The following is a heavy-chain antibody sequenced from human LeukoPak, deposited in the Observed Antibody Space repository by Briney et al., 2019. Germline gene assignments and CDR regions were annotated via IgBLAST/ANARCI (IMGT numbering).Heavy chain of an antibody. Sequence: PGGSLRLSCAASEFTFSSYWMSWVRQAPGKGLEWVASIKHDGSEKCYVDSVKGRFTISRDNAKNSLYLQVNSLRAEDTAVYYCARVGGAIAAARTFLDYWGQGTLVTVSS. J-gene: IGHJ4*02. CDR2: IKHDGSEK. V-gene: IGHV3-7*01. D-gene: IGHD6-13*01. CDR1: EFTFSSYW. CDR3: ARVGGAIAAARTFLDY.